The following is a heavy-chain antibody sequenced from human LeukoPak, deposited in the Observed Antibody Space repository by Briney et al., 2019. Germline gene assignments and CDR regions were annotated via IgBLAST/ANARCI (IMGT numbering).Heavy chain of an antibody. CDR1: GFTFSSYW. Sequence: GGSLRLSCAASGFTFSSYWMSWVRQATGKGLEWVANIRQDGSEKYYVDSVKGRFTISRDNSKNSLYLQMNSLRAEDTAVYYRASASGTLRRGFDCWGQGTLVTVSS. CDR3: ASASGTLRRGFDC. D-gene: IGHD2-15*01. J-gene: IGHJ4*02. V-gene: IGHV3-7*01. CDR2: IRQDGSEK.